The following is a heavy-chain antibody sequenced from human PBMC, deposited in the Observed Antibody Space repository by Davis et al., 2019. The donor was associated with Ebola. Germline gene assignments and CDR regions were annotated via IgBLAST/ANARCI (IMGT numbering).Heavy chain of an antibody. V-gene: IGHV3-48*04. J-gene: IGHJ6*02. Sequence: GESLKISCAASGFTFSSYSMNWVRQAPGKGLEWVSYTSSSSSTIYYADSVKGRFTISRDNAKNSLYLQMNSLRAEDTAVYYCARDRPLDFFFGDYYGMDVWGQGTTVTVSS. CDR1: GFTFSSYS. CDR2: TSSSSSTI. D-gene: IGHD3-16*01. CDR3: ARDRPLDFFFGDYYGMDV.